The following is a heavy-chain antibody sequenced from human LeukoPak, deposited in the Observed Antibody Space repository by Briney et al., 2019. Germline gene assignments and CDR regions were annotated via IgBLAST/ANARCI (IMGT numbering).Heavy chain of an antibody. J-gene: IGHJ4*02. CDR2: IIPIFGTA. CDR1: GGTFSSYA. D-gene: IGHD6-6*01. CDR3: ARARRYRSSEFDF. Sequence: GASVKVSCKASGGTFSSYAISWVRQAPGQGLEWMGRIIPIFGTANYAQKFQGRVTITADESTSTAYMELSSPRSEYTAVYYGARARRYRSSEFDFWGQGTLVTVS. V-gene: IGHV1-69*13.